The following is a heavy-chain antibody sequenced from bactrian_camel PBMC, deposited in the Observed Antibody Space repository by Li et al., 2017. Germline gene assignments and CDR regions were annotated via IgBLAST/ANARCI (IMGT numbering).Heavy chain of an antibody. D-gene: IGHD1*01. Sequence: HVQLVESGGGLVQAGGSLRLSCAASGFTFNRFWMYWVRQGPGKGLEWVSHINPDGGTTDYTDSVKGRFTTSRDNAKNTLYLQMNSLKPEDTGTYYCAIGLLADLVGRWGQGTQVTVS. CDR3: AIGLLADLVGR. J-gene: IGHJ4*01. CDR1: GFTFNRFW. CDR2: INPDGGTT. V-gene: IGHV3S1*01.